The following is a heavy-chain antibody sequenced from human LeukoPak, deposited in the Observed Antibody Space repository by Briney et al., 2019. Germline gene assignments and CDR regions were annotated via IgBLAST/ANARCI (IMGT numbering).Heavy chain of an antibody. Sequence: SVKVSCKASGGTFSSYAISWVRQAPGQGLEWTGRIIPIFGTANYAQKFQGRVTITTDESTSTAYMELSSLRSEDTAVYYCAREVPHLQGYDFWSGYYTGWFDPWGQGTLVTVSS. V-gene: IGHV1-69*05. CDR3: AREVPHLQGYDFWSGYYTGWFDP. J-gene: IGHJ5*02. CDR2: IIPIFGTA. CDR1: GGTFSSYA. D-gene: IGHD3-3*01.